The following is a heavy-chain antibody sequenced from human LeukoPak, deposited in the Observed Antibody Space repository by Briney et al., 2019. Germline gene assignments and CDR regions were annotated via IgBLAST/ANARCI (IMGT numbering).Heavy chain of an antibody. CDR3: ARGQRNYGDYVSWYFDL. D-gene: IGHD4-17*01. V-gene: IGHV3-21*01. CDR1: GFTFSSYS. Sequence: GGSLRLSCAASGFTFSSYSMNWVRQAPGKGLEWVSSISSSSSYIYYADSVKGRFTISRDNAKKSLYLQMNSLRAEDTAVYYCARGQRNYGDYVSWYFDLWGRGTLVTVSS. J-gene: IGHJ2*01. CDR2: ISSSSSYI.